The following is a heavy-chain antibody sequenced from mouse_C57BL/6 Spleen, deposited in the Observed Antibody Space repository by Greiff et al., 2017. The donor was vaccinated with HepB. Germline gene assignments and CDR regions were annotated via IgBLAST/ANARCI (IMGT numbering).Heavy chain of an antibody. CDR1: GYTFTSYW. CDR2: INPSSGYT. V-gene: IGHV1-7*01. D-gene: IGHD2-5*01. J-gene: IGHJ2*01. CDR3: ARGGYSNFFYFDY. Sequence: VQLQQSGAELAKPGASVKLSCKASGYTFTSYWMHWVNQRPGQGLEWIGYINPSSGYTKYNQKFKDKATLTADKSSSTAYMQLSSLTYEDSAVYYCARGGYSNFFYFDYWGQGTTLTVSS.